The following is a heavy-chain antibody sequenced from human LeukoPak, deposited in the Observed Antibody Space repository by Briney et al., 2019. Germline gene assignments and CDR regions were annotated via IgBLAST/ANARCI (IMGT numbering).Heavy chain of an antibody. CDR2: IRSKAYGGTT. J-gene: IGHJ4*02. Sequence: GRSLRLSCTASRFTFGDYALSWVSQAQGKGLEWVGFIRSKAYGGTTEYAASVKGRFTISRDDSKSIAYLQMNSLKTEDTAVYYCGAGLYYFDYWGQGTLFTVSS. V-gene: IGHV3-49*04. CDR3: GAGLYYFDY. CDR1: RFTFGDYA. D-gene: IGHD6-19*01.